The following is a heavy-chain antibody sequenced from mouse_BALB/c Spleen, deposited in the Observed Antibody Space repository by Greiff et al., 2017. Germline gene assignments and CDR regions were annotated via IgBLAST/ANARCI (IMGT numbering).Heavy chain of an antibody. Sequence: VQLQQSGAELVRPGALVKLSCKASGFNFTDYYMHWVKQRPEQGLEWIGWIDPENGNTIYDPKFQGKASITADTSSNTAYLQLSSLTSEDTDVYDSARTTKITTGYYMDDWGQGTTVTVAS. V-gene: IGHV14-1*02. J-gene: IGHJ4*01. D-gene: IGHD2-4*01. CDR3: ARTTKITTGYYMDD. CDR1: GFNFTDYY. CDR2: IDPENGNT.